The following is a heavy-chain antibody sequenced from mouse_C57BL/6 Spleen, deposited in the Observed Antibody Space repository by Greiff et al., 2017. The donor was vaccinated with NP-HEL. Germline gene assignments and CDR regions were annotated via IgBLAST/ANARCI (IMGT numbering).Heavy chain of an antibody. D-gene: IGHD2-3*01. CDR3: ARGEVTRDYYAMDY. Sequence: EVQVVESGGDLVKPGGSLKLSCAASGFTFSSYGMSWVRQTPDKRLEWVATISSGGSYTYYPDSVKGRFTISRDNAKNTLYLQMSSLKSEDTAMYYCARGEVTRDYYAMDYWGQGTSVTVSS. V-gene: IGHV5-6*01. CDR1: GFTFSSYG. J-gene: IGHJ4*01. CDR2: ISSGGSYT.